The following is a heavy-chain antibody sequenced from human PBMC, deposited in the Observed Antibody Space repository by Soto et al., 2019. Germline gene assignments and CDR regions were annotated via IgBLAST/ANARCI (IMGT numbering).Heavy chain of an antibody. CDR2: IYYSGST. CDR3: ARGKIVVVVAATYFWFDP. V-gene: IGHV4-61*01. J-gene: IGHJ5*02. D-gene: IGHD2-15*01. CDR1: GGSVSSGSYY. Sequence: QVQLQESGPGLVKPSETLSLTCTVSGGSVSSGSYYWSWIRQPPGKGLEWIGYIYYSGSTNYTPSLKSRVTITVDTSKNQFSLKLSSVTAADTAVYYCARGKIVVVVAATYFWFDPWGQGTLVTVSS.